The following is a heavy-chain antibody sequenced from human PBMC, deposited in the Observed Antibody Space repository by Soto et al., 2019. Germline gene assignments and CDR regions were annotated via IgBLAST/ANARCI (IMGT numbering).Heavy chain of an antibody. CDR2: ISAYNGNT. Sequence: QVQLVQSGAEVKKPGASVKVSCKASGYTFTSYGISWVRQAPGQGLEWMGWISAYNGNTNYAQKLQGRVTMTTDTSTSTVYMELRSLRSDDTAVYYCARDTYYYDSSGYYDMAYWGQGTLVTVSS. J-gene: IGHJ4*02. CDR3: ARDTYYYDSSGYYDMAY. V-gene: IGHV1-18*01. D-gene: IGHD3-22*01. CDR1: GYTFTSYG.